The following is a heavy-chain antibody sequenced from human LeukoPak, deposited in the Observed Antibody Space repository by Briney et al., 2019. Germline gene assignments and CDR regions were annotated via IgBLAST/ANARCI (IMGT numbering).Heavy chain of an antibody. V-gene: IGHV4-34*01. CDR3: ARRGGTIFGVVNYYYYYMDV. Sequence: SETLSLTCAVYGGSFSGYYWSWIRQPPGKGLEWIGEINHSGSTNYNPSLKSRVTISVDTSKNQFSLKLSSVTAADTAVYYRARRGGTIFGVVNYYYYYMDVWGKGTTVTVSS. J-gene: IGHJ6*03. D-gene: IGHD3-3*01. CDR2: INHSGST. CDR1: GGSFSGYY.